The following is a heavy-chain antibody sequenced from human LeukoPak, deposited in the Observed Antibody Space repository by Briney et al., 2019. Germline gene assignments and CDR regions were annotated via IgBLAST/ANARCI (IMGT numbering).Heavy chain of an antibody. J-gene: IGHJ4*02. CDR3: ARGRYVTTRGGAAAGFLDY. CDR2: IFYTGST. D-gene: IGHD6-13*01. CDR1: GGSISSYY. V-gene: IGHV4-59*12. Sequence: SETLSLTCTVSGGSISSYYWSWIRQPPGKGLEWIGYIFYTGSTNYNPSLKSRVTISADTSQNQFSLRLSSVTAADTAVYYCARGRYVTTRGGAAAGFLDYWGQGTLVTVST.